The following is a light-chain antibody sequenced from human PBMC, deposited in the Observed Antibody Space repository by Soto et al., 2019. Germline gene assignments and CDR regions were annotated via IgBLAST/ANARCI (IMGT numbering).Light chain of an antibody. CDR3: QQYNSYPLT. CDR2: DAS. Sequence: DIQMTQSPSTLSASVGDRVTITCRASQRVGSWLAWYQQKPGKAPNLLIYDASSLESGVPSRFSGSGSGTEFTLTISSLQPDDFATYYCQQYNSYPLTFGGGTQVDIK. J-gene: IGKJ4*01. V-gene: IGKV1-5*01. CDR1: QRVGSW.